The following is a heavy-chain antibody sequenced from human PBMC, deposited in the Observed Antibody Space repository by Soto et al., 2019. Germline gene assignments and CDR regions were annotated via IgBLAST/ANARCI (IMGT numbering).Heavy chain of an antibody. D-gene: IGHD3-10*01. Sequence: PGGSLRLSCAASGFHFSNNDINWIRQAPGKGLEWVSSISNSGAGTYYADSVKGRFTISRDNSKNTLYLQMNSLRAEDTAVYYCANSRSGPWGQGTLVTVSS. J-gene: IGHJ5*02. CDR3: ANSRSGP. CDR2: ISNSGAGT. V-gene: IGHV3-23*01. CDR1: GFHFSNND.